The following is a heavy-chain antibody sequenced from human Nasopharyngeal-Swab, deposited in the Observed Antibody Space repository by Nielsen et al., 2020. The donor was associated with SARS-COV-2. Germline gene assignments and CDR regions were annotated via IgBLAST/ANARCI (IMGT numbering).Heavy chain of an antibody. CDR3: ARGEWRWRY. J-gene: IGHJ4*02. CDR2: IKEDGSEK. CDR1: GFTFSNYW. D-gene: IGHD3-3*01. V-gene: IGHV3-7*03. Sequence: GESLKISCAASGFTFSNYWMTWVRQAPGNVLEWVANIKEDGSEKSYVDSVKGRFTISRDNAKSSLSLQINSLRGQDTALYYCARGEWRWRYWGRGTLVTVSS.